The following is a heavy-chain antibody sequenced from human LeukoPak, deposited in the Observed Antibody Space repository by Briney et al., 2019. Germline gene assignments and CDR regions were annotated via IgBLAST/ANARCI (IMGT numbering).Heavy chain of an antibody. Sequence: GSSVKVSCKASGGTFSSYAISCVRQAPGQGLEWMGGIIPIFGTANYAQKFQGRVTITADESTSTAYMELSSLRSEDTAVYYCARGVIVGATPWFDPWGQGTLVTISS. CDR2: IIPIFGTA. J-gene: IGHJ5*02. V-gene: IGHV1-69*01. CDR1: GGTFSSYA. D-gene: IGHD1-26*01. CDR3: ARGVIVGATPWFDP.